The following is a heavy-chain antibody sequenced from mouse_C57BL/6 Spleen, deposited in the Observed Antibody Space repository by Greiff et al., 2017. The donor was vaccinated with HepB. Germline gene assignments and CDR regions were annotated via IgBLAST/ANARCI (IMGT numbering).Heavy chain of an antibody. CDR2: ISSGSSTI. CDR3: ARGSPDGFAY. J-gene: IGHJ3*01. D-gene: IGHD6-1*01. Sequence: EVQLVESGGGLVKPGGSLKLSCAASGFTFSDYGMHWVRQAPEKGLEWVAYISSGSSTIYYADTVKGRFTISIDNAKNTMFLHMTSLRSEDTAMYYCARGSPDGFAYWGQGTLVTVSA. V-gene: IGHV5-17*01. CDR1: GFTFSDYG.